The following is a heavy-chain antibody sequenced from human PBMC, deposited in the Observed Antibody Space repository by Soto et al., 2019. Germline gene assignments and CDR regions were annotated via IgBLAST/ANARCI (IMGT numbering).Heavy chain of an antibody. V-gene: IGHV2-5*02. CDR1: GFSLTTSGVG. J-gene: IGHJ4*02. CDR3: APRRNDGFFGNIAC. Sequence: QITLKESGPTLVKPTQTLTLTCTFSGFSLTTSGVGVGWIRQPPGKALEWLALIFWDDDKRYSPSLKSRLTTPKDPPKNQVVLTMTNMDPVNTATYSWAPRRNDGFFGNIACWGRGTLVTVSS. D-gene: IGHD3-10*01. CDR2: IFWDDDK.